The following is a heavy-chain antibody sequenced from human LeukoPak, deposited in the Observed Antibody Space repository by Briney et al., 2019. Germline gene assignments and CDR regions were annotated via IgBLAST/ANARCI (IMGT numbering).Heavy chain of an antibody. D-gene: IGHD3-16*01. V-gene: IGHV3-30*02. J-gene: IGHJ4*02. CDR1: GFTFRTYG. CDR3: AKDHVTWGNRYFDH. Sequence: GGSLRLSCAASGFTFRTYGMHWVGQAPGKGLEWVAFIGHDGTKIYYADSVQGRFTISRDNSKNTLYLEMNSLSGEDTASYYCAKDHVTWGNRYFDHWGQGTLGTVSS. CDR2: IGHDGTKI.